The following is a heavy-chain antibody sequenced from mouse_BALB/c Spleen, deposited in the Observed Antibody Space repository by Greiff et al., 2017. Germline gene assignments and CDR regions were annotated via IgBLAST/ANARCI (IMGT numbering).Heavy chain of an antibody. D-gene: IGHD2-2*01. CDR3: ARQGLGDYAMDY. CDR1: GFTFSSYT. CDR2: ISNGGGST. Sequence: EVMLVESGGGLVQPGGSLKLSCAASGFTFSSYTMSWVRQTPEKRLEWVAYISNGGGSTYYPDTVKGRFTISRDNAKNTLYLQMSSLKSEDTAMYYCARQGLGDYAMDYWGQGTSVTVSA. J-gene: IGHJ4*01. V-gene: IGHV5-12-2*01.